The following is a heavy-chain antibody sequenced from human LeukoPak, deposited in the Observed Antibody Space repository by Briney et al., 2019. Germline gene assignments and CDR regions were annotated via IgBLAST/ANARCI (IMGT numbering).Heavy chain of an antibody. CDR2: INSDGSTT. CDR1: GFTFSRDW. V-gene: IGHV3-74*01. Sequence: GGSLRLSCAASGFTFSRDWMHWVRQAPGRGLVWVSRINSDGSTTNYADSVKGRFTISRDNAKNTLYLQMNSLRAEDTAFYYCGRALGSSSDYWGQGTLVTVSS. D-gene: IGHD1-26*01. J-gene: IGHJ4*02. CDR3: GRALGSSSDY.